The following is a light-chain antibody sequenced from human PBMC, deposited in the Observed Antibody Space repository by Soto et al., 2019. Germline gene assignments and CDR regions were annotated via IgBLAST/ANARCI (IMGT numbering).Light chain of an antibody. J-gene: IGLJ2*01. Sequence: SYELTQPPSVSVAPGKTARITCGGNNIGSNSVHWYQQKPGQAPVVVIYYDTYRPSGIPERFSASNSGSTATLTISRVEAGDEADYYCQVWDGGRDYYVVFGGGTKVTVL. CDR3: QVWDGGRDYYVV. V-gene: IGLV3-21*04. CDR2: YDT. CDR1: NIGSNS.